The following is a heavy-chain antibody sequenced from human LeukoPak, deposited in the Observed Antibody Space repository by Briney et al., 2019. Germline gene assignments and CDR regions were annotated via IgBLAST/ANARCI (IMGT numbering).Heavy chain of an antibody. CDR1: GSCGTTNY. CDR3: ARMNYVSSGWGAPFDS. CDR2: VYGGDTT. J-gene: IGHJ4*02. V-gene: IGHV3-53*01. Sequence: GGSLRLSCAASGSCGTTNYMSWVRQAPGKGLEFVSIVYGGDTTVYADSVKGRFTISRDNAKNSLYLQMNSLRAEDTAVYYCARMNYVSSGWGAPFDSWGQGTLVTVSS. D-gene: IGHD1-7*01.